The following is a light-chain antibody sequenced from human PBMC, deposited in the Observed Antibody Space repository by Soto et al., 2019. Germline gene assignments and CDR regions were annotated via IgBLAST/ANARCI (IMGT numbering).Light chain of an antibody. CDR1: QSISRW. Sequence: DIQMTQSPSTLSASVGDRVTITCRASQSISRWLAWYHQRPGKAPKLLIHEASSLESGVPSRFSGSGSGTEFTLTLSSLQPDDFATYYCQQYNSYPLTFGGGTKVEIK. J-gene: IGKJ4*01. V-gene: IGKV1-5*03. CDR2: EAS. CDR3: QQYNSYPLT.